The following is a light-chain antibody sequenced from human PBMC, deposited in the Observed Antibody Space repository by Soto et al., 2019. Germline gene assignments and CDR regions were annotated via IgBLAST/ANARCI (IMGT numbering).Light chain of an antibody. Sequence: EIVLTQSPATLSLSPGERATLSCRAPQSVSTFLAWYQQKPGQAPRLLIYDASKRATGIPTRFSGSGSGTDFTLTISSLESEDFAVYYCQQRINWPLTFGGGTKVEIK. CDR2: DAS. V-gene: IGKV3-11*01. J-gene: IGKJ4*01. CDR1: QSVSTF. CDR3: QQRINWPLT.